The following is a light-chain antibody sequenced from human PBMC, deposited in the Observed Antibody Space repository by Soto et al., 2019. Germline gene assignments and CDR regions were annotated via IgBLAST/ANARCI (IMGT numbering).Light chain of an antibody. CDR2: GAS. V-gene: IGKV3-15*01. Sequence: EIVMTQSPASLSVSPGERVTLSCTASQSVSRYLAWYQQIPGQAPRLLIHGASTGAIGVPDRFSGSGSGTDFTLTISRLEPADFAVYYCQQYQNSPRTFGQGTKVDI. J-gene: IGKJ1*01. CDR1: QSVSRY. CDR3: QQYQNSPRT.